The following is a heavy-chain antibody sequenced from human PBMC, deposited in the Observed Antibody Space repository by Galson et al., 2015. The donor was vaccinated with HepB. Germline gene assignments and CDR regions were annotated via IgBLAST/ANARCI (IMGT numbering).Heavy chain of an antibody. Sequence: SLRLSCAASGFTFSSYGMHWVRQAPGKGLEWVAAISDDGTKRYQTDSVTGRFMISRDNSKNTLYLQMNSLRVEDTAVYYCAHLTGPHDVFDLWGQGTMVTVFS. CDR3: AHLTGPHDVFDL. CDR1: GFTFSSYG. V-gene: IGHV3-30*03. J-gene: IGHJ3*01. CDR2: ISDDGTKR.